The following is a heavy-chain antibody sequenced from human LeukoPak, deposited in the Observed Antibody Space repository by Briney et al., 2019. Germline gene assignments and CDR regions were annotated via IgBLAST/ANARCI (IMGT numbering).Heavy chain of an antibody. D-gene: IGHD3-10*02. Sequence: GGSLRLSCAASGFTFSSYELNWVRQAPGKGLEWVSYISSSGSTIYYADSVKGRFTISRDNAKNSLYLQMNSLRAEDMAVYYCAELGITMIGGVWGKGTTVTISS. V-gene: IGHV3-48*03. CDR2: ISSSGSTI. J-gene: IGHJ6*04. CDR3: AELGITMIGGV. CDR1: GFTFSSYE.